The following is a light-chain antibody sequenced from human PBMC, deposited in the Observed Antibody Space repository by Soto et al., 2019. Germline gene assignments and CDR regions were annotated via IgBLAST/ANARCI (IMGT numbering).Light chain of an antibody. CDR2: ELS. Sequence: QSVLTQPASVSGSPGQSITISCTGTSSDVGVYNLVSWYQHHPDKAPKLMISELSNRPSGVSDRFSGSKSGNTASLTISGLQAEDEADYYCASLTTTNFVFGTGTKVTVL. J-gene: IGLJ1*01. CDR1: SSDVGVYNL. CDR3: ASLTTTNFV. V-gene: IGLV2-14*01.